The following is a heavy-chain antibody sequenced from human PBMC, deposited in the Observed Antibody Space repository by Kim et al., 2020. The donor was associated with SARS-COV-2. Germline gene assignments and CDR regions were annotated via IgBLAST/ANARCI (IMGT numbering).Heavy chain of an antibody. D-gene: IGHD1-26*01. CDR3: ARGGEGAPVV. J-gene: IGHJ4*02. CDR2: ISSDGDGT. Sequence: GGSLRLSCAASGFTFSIHSMHWVRQAPGKGLEYLSAISSDGDGTSYAKSVEGRLSISRDNSKNILYLHMASVRIEDMGVYYCARGGEGAPVVWGQGTLVSVSS. V-gene: IGHV3-64*01. CDR1: GFTFSIHS.